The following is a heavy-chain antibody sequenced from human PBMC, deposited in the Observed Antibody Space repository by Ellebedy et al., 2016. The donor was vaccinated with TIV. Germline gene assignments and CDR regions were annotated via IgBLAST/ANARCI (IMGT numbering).Heavy chain of an antibody. Sequence: PGGSLRLSCKGSGYSFTYFWIGWVRQTPGKGLEWMGNIFPGNSDTRYSPSFQGQVTFSVDESISTAYLQWSSLKASDTATYYCARRMIRGILPRGYGLDVWGQGTTVTVSS. J-gene: IGHJ6*02. CDR1: GYSFTYFW. CDR2: IFPGNSDT. D-gene: IGHD3-10*01. CDR3: ARRMIRGILPRGYGLDV. V-gene: IGHV5-51*01.